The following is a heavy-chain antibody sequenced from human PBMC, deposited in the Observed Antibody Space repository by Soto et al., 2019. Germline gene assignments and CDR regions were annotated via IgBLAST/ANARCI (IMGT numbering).Heavy chain of an antibody. V-gene: IGHV4-4*02. J-gene: IGHJ5*02. CDR2: IYHSGST. CDR3: ARRQQQLVSGGWFDP. Sequence: QVQLQESGPGLVKPSRTLSLTCAVSSGSISSSNWWSWVRQPPGKGLGWIGEIYHSGSTNYNPSLKSRVTISVDKSKNQFSLKLGSVTAADTAVYYCARRQQQLVSGGWFDPWGQGTLVAVSS. D-gene: IGHD6-13*01. CDR1: SGSISSSNW.